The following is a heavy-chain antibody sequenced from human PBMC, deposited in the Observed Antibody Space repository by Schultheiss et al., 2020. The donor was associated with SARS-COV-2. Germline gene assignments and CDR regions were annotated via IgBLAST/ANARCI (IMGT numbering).Heavy chain of an antibody. Sequence: GGSLRLSCAASGFTFSSYSMNWVRQAPGQGLAWVSEISHTGDITHYADSVKGRFTISRDNSKNTLYLQMNSLRAEDTAVYYCAKDLVGSQPRATMVRGKGYYYYGMDVWGQGTTVTVSS. CDR1: GFTFSSYS. V-gene: IGHV3-23*01. CDR2: ISHTGDIT. CDR3: AKDLVGSQPRATMVRGKGYYYYGMDV. J-gene: IGHJ6*02. D-gene: IGHD3-10*01.